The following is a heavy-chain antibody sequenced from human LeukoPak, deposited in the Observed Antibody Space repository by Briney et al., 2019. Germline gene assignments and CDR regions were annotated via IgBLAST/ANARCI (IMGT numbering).Heavy chain of an antibody. CDR1: GGSVSNGNFY. D-gene: IGHD3-10*01. Sequence: SETMSLTCTVSGGSVSNGNFYWSWLRQPPGKALEWIGYIYYTGKTYYNPSLEGRVTILVDTSRNHFSVKLSSVTAADTAVYYCARSQNYYGSGDYWSQGTLVTVSS. J-gene: IGHJ4*02. CDR3: ARSQNYYGSGDY. CDR2: IYYTGKT. V-gene: IGHV4-61*03.